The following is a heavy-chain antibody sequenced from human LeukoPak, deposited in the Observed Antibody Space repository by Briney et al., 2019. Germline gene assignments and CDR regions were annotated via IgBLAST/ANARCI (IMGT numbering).Heavy chain of an antibody. V-gene: IGHV4-59*01. Sequence: NPSETLSLTCTVSSGSITNYYWSWIRQPPGKGLEWIGYIYYSGSTNYNPSLKSRVTISVDTSKNQFSLKLSSVTAADTAVYYCARGVVIAPQTFDYWGQGTLVTVSS. CDR1: SGSITNYY. CDR2: IYYSGST. CDR3: ARGVVIAPQTFDY. J-gene: IGHJ4*02. D-gene: IGHD2-21*01.